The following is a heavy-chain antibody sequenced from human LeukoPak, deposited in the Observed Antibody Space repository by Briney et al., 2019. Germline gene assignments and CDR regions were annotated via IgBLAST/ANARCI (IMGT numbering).Heavy chain of an antibody. V-gene: IGHV4-4*07. D-gene: IGHD3-22*01. Sequence: SETLSLTCTVSGGSISSYYWSWIRQPAGKGLEWTGRIYTSGSTNYNPSLKSRVTMSVDTSKNQFSLKLSSVTAADTAVYYCARDGDYYDSSGYYYYWGQGTLVTVSS. J-gene: IGHJ4*02. CDR2: IYTSGST. CDR3: ARDGDYYDSSGYYYY. CDR1: GGSISSYY.